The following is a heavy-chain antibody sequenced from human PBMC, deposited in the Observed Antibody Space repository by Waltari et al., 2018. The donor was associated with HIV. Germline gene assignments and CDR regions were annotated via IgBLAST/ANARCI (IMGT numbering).Heavy chain of an antibody. J-gene: IGHJ4*02. Sequence: QEQLVESGGGVVQPGDVLRLTCAASGPSFGSNGMHWVRQAPGKGLEWVEVISYDGFKMYDGYSFRRRFVISSDNSKKTLYLQMNTLRPEDTAIYFCAKDSSQVHWFGESLALWGQGTLVIVSS. D-gene: IGHD3-10*01. CDR1: GPSFGSNG. CDR3: AKDSSQVHWFGESLAL. CDR2: ISYDGFKM. V-gene: IGHV3-30*18.